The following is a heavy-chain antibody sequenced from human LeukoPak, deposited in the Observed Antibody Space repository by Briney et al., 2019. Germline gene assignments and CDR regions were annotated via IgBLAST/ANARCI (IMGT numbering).Heavy chain of an antibody. D-gene: IGHD6-13*01. Sequence: GGSLRLSCAASGFTFSSYGMHWVRQAPGKGLEWVAVIWYDGSNKYYADSVKGRFTISRDNSKNTLYLQMNSLRAEDTAVYYCARGSDAGIAAADTGYWGQGTLVTVSS. CDR1: GFTFSSYG. CDR3: ARGSDAGIAAADTGY. J-gene: IGHJ4*02. CDR2: IWYDGSNK. V-gene: IGHV3-33*01.